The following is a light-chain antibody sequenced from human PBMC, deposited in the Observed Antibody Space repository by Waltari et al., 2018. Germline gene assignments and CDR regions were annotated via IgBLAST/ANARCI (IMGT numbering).Light chain of an antibody. Sequence: DIQMTQSPSTLSAPVVDRVTITCRASQSISSWLAWYQQKPGKAPNLLIYKASNLESGVPSRFTGSGSGTEFTLTISSLQPDDFATYYCEQYSIYPVTFGGGTKVEIK. CDR3: EQYSIYPVT. CDR2: KAS. J-gene: IGKJ4*01. CDR1: QSISSW. V-gene: IGKV1-5*03.